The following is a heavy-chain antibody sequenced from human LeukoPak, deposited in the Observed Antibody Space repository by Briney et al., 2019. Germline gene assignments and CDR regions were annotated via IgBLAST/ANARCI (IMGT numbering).Heavy chain of an antibody. Sequence: GGSLRLSCAASGFTFSSYSMNWVRQAPGKGLEWVSSISSSSSYIYYADSVKGRFTISRDNAKNSLYLQMNSLRAEDTAVYYCARGRGQHTKRIDYWGQGTLVTVSS. CDR1: GFTFSSYS. CDR3: ARGRGQHTKRIDY. V-gene: IGHV3-21*01. CDR2: ISSSSSYI. J-gene: IGHJ4*02. D-gene: IGHD6-13*01.